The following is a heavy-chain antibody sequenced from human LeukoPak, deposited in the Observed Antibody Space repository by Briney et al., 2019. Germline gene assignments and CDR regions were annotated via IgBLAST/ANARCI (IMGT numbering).Heavy chain of an antibody. D-gene: IGHD3-22*01. CDR3: ARGEYYSDTSSYFDY. J-gene: IGHJ4*02. CDR2: ISYDGSNK. CDR1: GFTFSSYG. V-gene: IGHV3-30*03. Sequence: GGSLRLSCAASGFTFSSYGMNWVRQAPGKGLEWWAGISYDGSNKYYADSVKGRFAISRDNSKNTLFVQMSSLRAEDTAVYYCARGEYYSDTSSYFDYWGQGTLVTVSS.